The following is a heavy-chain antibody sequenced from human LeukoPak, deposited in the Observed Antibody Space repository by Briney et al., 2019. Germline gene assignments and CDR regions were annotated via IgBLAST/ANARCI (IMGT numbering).Heavy chain of an antibody. V-gene: IGHV4-59*01. CDR3: ARGTYDFWSGSTSTGYYYYMDV. J-gene: IGHJ6*03. Sequence: PETLSLTCTVSGGSISSYYWSWIRQPPGKGLEWIGYIYYSGSTNYNPSLKSRVTISVDTSKNQFSLKLSSVTAADTAVYYCARGTYDFWSGSTSTGYYYYMDVWGKGTTVTVSS. CDR2: IYYSGST. D-gene: IGHD3-3*01. CDR1: GGSISSYY.